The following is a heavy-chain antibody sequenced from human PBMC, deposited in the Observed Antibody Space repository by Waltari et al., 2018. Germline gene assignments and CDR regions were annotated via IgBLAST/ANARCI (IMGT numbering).Heavy chain of an antibody. J-gene: IGHJ6*02. CDR1: GYTFTGYY. V-gene: IGHV1-2*02. Sequence: QVQLVQSGAEVKKPGASVKVSCKASGYTFTGYYMHWVRQAPGQGLEWMGRINPNNVGTIYAQQFQGRVTMTRDTSISTAYMELSSLRSDDTAVYYCARVRLLWFGELGVWGQGTTVTVS. D-gene: IGHD3-10*01. CDR2: INPNNVGT. CDR3: ARVRLLWFGELGV.